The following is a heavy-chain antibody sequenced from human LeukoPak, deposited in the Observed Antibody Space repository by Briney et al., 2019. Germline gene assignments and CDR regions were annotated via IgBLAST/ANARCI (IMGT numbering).Heavy chain of an antibody. CDR2: IIPILAAA. CDR3: ASKVITGTTQDQNFDS. Sequence: SVKVSCKASGGTFMRHSISWVRQAPGQGLEWMGGIIPILAAADYPQKYQGRVTITTDESTSTVFMELSSITSEDSAVYYCASKVITGTTQDQNFDSWGQGTLVTVSS. J-gene: IGHJ4*02. D-gene: IGHD4-17*01. V-gene: IGHV1-69*16. CDR1: GGTFMRHS.